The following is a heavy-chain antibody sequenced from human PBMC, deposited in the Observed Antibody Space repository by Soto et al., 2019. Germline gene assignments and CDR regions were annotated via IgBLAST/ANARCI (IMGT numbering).Heavy chain of an antibody. CDR2: IYYSGTT. CDR1: GGSISSGGYY. D-gene: IGHD2-21*01. Sequence: QVQLQESGPGLVKPSQTLSLTCTVSGGSISSGGYYWYWIRQHPGKGLEWIGYIYYSGTTYYNPSLKSLVTISVDTSKHQFSLKLSSVTAADTAVYYCAASCVACGGFNYYGMDVWGQGTTVTVSS. J-gene: IGHJ6*02. CDR3: AASCVACGGFNYYGMDV. V-gene: IGHV4-31*01.